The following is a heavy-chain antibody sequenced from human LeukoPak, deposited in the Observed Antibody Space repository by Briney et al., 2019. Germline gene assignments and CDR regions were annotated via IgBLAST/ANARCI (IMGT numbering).Heavy chain of an antibody. J-gene: IGHJ3*02. CDR3: ARDKSRTYGSADAFDI. CDR1: GGSISSYY. D-gene: IGHD3-10*01. V-gene: IGHV4-4*07. CDR2: IYTSGST. Sequence: SETLSLTCTVSGGSISSYYWSWIRQPAGKGLEWIGRIYTSGSTNYNPSLKSRVTMSVDASKKQFSLKLSSVTAADTAVYYCARDKSRTYGSADAFDIWGQGTMVTVSS.